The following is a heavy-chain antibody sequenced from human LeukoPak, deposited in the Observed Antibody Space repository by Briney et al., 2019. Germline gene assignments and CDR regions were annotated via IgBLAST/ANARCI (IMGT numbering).Heavy chain of an antibody. V-gene: IGHV3-30-3*01. CDR2: ISNGGDQE. CDR3: VRELYNYGMDV. Sequence: GGFLRLSCAASGFTFSTYSMHWVRQAPGKGLEWMTAISNGGDQEYYADSVKGRFTISRDNSKNTLYLQMNSLRPEDTAVFYCVRELYNYGMDVWGQGTTVTV. CDR1: GFTFSTYS. J-gene: IGHJ6*02.